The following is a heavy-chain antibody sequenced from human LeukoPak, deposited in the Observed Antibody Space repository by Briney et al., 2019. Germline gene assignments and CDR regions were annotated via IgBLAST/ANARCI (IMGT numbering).Heavy chain of an antibody. J-gene: IGHJ4*02. Sequence: SVKVSCKASGGTFSSYAISWVRQAPGQGLEWMGGIIPIFGTANYAQKFQGRVTITADESTSTAYMELSSLRSEDTAVYYCASGAHDYGDFYFDYWGQGTLVTVSS. CDR2: IIPIFGTA. V-gene: IGHV1-69*13. D-gene: IGHD4-17*01. CDR1: GGTFSSYA. CDR3: ASGAHDYGDFYFDY.